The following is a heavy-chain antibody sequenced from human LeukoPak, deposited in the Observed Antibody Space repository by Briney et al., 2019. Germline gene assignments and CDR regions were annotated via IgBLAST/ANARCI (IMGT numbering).Heavy chain of an antibody. J-gene: IGHJ4*02. CDR2: IGAKGTST. V-gene: IGHV3-23*01. Sequence: GGSLRLSCAASGFTFSSYAMSWVRQAPGKGLEWVSAIGAKGTSTYYADSVKGRFTISRDNSKNTLYLQMNSLTAEDTAVYYCVKDLGALSDGSSPYWGQGTQVTVPS. CDR1: GFTFSSYA. CDR3: VKDLGALSDGSSPY. D-gene: IGHD6-6*01.